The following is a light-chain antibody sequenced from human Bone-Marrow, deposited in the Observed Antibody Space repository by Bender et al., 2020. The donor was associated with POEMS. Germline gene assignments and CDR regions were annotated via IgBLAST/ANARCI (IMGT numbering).Light chain of an antibody. CDR1: NIGNKA. V-gene: IGLV3-12*02. CDR2: SGS. J-gene: IGLJ2*01. CDR3: QLWDSTNAQVV. Sequence: SYERTQPHSVPVATAQMAMITCGGNNIGNKAVHWYQQKPGQEPVLVIYSGSNRPSGIAERFSGSNPGNTATLTIGRIEAGDEADYYCQLWDSTNAQVVFAGATKLSVL.